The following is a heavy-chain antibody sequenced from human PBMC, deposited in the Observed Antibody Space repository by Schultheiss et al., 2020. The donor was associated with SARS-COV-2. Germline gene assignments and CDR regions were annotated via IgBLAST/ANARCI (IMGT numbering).Heavy chain of an antibody. J-gene: IGHJ5*02. CDR3: TRNSTSSGWFDP. D-gene: IGHD5-18*01. Sequence: GGSLRLSCAASGFTVSSNYMSWVRQASGKGLEWVGRIRSKARNYATTYAASVKGRFIISRDESRNTSYLQMNSLKIEDTAVYYCTRNSTSSGWFDPWGQGTLVTVSS. V-gene: IGHV3-73*01. CDR2: IRSKARNYAT. CDR1: GFTVSSNY.